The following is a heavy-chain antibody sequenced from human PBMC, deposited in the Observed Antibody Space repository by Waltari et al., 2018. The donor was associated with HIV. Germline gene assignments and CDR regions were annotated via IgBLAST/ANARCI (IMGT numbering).Heavy chain of an antibody. CDR3: ARGAPGHYCSGGSCPDVDD. Sequence: QVQLVQSGAEVRKPGASVKVSCKASGYTFNSCAVNWVRQAPGQGLEWLGWVNPYSGDTGYARNSQGRVTMTRNTSMSPAYMERSGVRSEDTAVYYCARGAPGHYCSGGSCPDVDDSGQGPLVTVSS. J-gene: IGHJ4*02. CDR1: GYTFNSCA. D-gene: IGHD2-15*01. CDR2: VNPYSGDT. V-gene: IGHV1-8*02.